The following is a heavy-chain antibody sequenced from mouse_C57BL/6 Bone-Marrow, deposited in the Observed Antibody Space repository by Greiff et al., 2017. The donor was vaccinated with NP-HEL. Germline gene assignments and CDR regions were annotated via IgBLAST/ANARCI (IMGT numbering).Heavy chain of an antibody. CDR1: GYTFTSYW. CDR2: IHPNSGST. V-gene: IGHV1-64*01. D-gene: IGHD1-1*01. J-gene: IGHJ2*01. CDR3: TRKEGNYGSPFDY. Sequence: QVQLQQPGAELVKPGASVKLSCKASGYTFTSYWMHWVKQRPGQGLEWIGMIHPNSGSTNYTEKFKSKATLTADKSSSTAYLQLSSLTSEDSAVYYCTRKEGNYGSPFDYWGQGTTLTVSS.